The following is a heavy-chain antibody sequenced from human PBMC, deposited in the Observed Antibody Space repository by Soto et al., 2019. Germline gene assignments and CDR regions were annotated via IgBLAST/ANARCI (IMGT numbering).Heavy chain of an antibody. CDR1: GGTFSSYA. CDR3: ARPETRAGFSYGLDV. CDR2: IIPIFETP. J-gene: IGHJ6*02. V-gene: IGHV1-69*01. Sequence: QVQLVQSGAEVKKPGSSVKVSCTASGGTFSSYAISWVRQAPGQGLEWMGGIIPIFETPNYAQQFQGRVTITADESTSTAYMELGSLKSEDTAVYYCARPETRAGFSYGLDVWGQGTTVTVSS. D-gene: IGHD6-25*01.